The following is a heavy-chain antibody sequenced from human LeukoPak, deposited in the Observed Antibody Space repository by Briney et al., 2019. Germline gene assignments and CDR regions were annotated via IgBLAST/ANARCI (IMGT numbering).Heavy chain of an antibody. D-gene: IGHD5-12*01. CDR2: MSAYNGNT. Sequence: ASVKVSCKASGYTFTSYGISWVRQAPGQGLEWMEWMSAYNGNTNYAQKLQGRVTMTTDTSTSTAYMELRSLRSDDTAVYYCARGPVEWLRTAGTTDFDYWGQGTLVTVSS. J-gene: IGHJ4*02. CDR3: ARGPVEWLRTAGTTDFDY. V-gene: IGHV1-18*01. CDR1: GYTFTSYG.